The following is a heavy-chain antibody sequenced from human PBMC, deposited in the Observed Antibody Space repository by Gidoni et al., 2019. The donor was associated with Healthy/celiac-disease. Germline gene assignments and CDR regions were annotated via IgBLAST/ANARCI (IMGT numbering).Heavy chain of an antibody. CDR3: VKEQGLKAAPGGVGNAFDI. Sequence: EVQLVESGGGLVQPGGSLRLSCSASGFTFSSYAMHWVRQAPGKGLEYVSAISSNGGSTYYADSVKDRFTISRDNSKNTLYLQMSSLRAEDTAVYYCVKEQGLKAAPGGVGNAFDIWGQGTMVTVSS. CDR2: ISSNGGST. V-gene: IGHV3-64D*09. CDR1: GFTFSSYA. J-gene: IGHJ3*02. D-gene: IGHD6-13*01.